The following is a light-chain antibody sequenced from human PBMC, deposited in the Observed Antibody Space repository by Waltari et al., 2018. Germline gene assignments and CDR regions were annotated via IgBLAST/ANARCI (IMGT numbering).Light chain of an antibody. CDR3: SSHTTRSTWV. V-gene: IGLV2-14*03. Sequence: QSALTQPASVSGSPGQSITISCTGTTDDIGYYDYVSWYQQHLGKAPKLIIYDGRGRPSGVSNRFSGSKSGNTASLTISGLQADDEADYYCSSHTTRSTWVFGGGTKLTVL. CDR1: TDDIGYYDY. CDR2: DGR. J-gene: IGLJ3*02.